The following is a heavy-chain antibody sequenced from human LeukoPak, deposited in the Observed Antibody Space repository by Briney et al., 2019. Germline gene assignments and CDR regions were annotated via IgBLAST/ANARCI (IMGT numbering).Heavy chain of an antibody. V-gene: IGHV3-23*01. CDR1: GFTFSSYA. CDR2: IFGSGGST. Sequence: HAGGSLRLSCAASGFTFSSYAMYWVRQAPGKGLEWVSGIFGSGGSTNYADSVKGRFTISRHNSKNTVYLQMNGLRDEDTAVYYGAKTTTGYSSGRFPGWPVDYWGQGTLVTVSS. D-gene: IGHD6-19*01. J-gene: IGHJ4*02. CDR3: AKTTTGYSSGRFPGWPVDY.